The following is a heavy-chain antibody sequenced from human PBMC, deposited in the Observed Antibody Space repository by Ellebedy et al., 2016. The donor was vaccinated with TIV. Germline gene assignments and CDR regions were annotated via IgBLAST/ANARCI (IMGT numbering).Heavy chain of an antibody. CDR3: AASESAESDY. D-gene: IGHD2-2*01. V-gene: IGHV4-59*01. J-gene: IGHJ4*02. Sequence: MPSETLSLTCTVSGGSIRNYYCTWIRQPPGKGLEWIGLMYYSGSSNYNSSIKSRVTMSIDTSKNQFSLKMSSVTAADTAVYYCAASESAESDYWGPGTLVTVSS. CDR1: GGSIRNYY. CDR2: MYYSGSS.